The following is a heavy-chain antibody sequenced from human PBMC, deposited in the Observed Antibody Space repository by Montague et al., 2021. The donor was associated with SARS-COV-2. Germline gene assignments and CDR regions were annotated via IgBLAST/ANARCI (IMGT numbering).Heavy chain of an antibody. CDR2: LEYNKYT. J-gene: IGHJ4*02. CDR3: ARRRLREDYCDF. D-gene: IGHD4-17*01. CDR1: GVAELRRGSE. Sequence: SETLSLTCNVSGVAELRRGSEEHSFDHQPGTELVCRVLLEYNKYTYYNPSVKGRVTISIDASKNQFSLKLNSLTATDTAIYHCARRRLREDYCDFWGQGTLLTVSS. V-gene: IGHV4-39*01.